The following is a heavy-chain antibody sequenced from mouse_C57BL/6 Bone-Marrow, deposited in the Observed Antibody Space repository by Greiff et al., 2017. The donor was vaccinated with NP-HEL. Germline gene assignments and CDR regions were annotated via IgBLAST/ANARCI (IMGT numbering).Heavy chain of an antibody. CDR1: GYTFTSYW. D-gene: IGHD1-1*01. J-gene: IGHJ2*01. CDR3: ARSPSYYGSSSFDY. Sequence: QVQLQQPGAELVRPGSSVKLSCKASGYTFTSYWMHWVKQRPIQGLDWIGNIDPSDSETHYNQKFKDKATLTVDKSSSTAYMQLSSLTSEDSAVYYCARSPSYYGSSSFDYWGQGTTLTVSS. CDR2: IDPSDSET. V-gene: IGHV1-52*01.